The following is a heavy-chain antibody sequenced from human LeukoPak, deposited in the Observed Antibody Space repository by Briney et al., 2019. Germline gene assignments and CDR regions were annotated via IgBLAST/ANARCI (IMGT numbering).Heavy chain of an antibody. Sequence: SETLSLTCTVSGGSISSYYWRWIRQPPGKGLEWMGYIYYSGSTNYNPSLKSRVTISVDTSKNQFSRKLSSVISADTAVYYWARDVVSVGMDVWGQGTTVTV. CDR3: ARDVVSVGMDV. J-gene: IGHJ6*02. CDR2: IYYSGST. CDR1: GGSISSYY. V-gene: IGHV4-59*01. D-gene: IGHD2-21*01.